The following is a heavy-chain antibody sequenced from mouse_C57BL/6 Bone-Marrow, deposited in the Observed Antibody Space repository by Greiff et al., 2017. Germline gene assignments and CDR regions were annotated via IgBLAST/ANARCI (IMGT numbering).Heavy chain of an antibody. V-gene: IGHV1-76*01. CDR2: IYPGSGNT. Sequence: VQLQQSGAELVRPGASVKLSCKASGYTFTDYYINWVKQRPGQGLEWIARIYPGSGNTYYNEKFKGKATLTAEKSSSTAYMQLSSLTSEDSAVYFCARCYWAMDYWGQGTSVTVSS. CDR3: ARCYWAMDY. D-gene: IGHD1-1*01. J-gene: IGHJ4*01. CDR1: GYTFTDYY.